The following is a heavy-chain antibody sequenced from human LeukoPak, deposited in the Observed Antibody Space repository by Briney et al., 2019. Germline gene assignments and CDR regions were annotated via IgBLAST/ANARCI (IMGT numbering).Heavy chain of an antibody. D-gene: IGHD3-16*01. CDR2: IYYSGST. CDR1: GGSISSYY. J-gene: IGHJ5*02. V-gene: IGHV4-59*12. CDR3: ATVGAIRRFDP. Sequence: SETLSLTCAVSGGSISSYYWTWIRQPPGKGLEWIGYIYYSGSTDYNPSLKSRVTISVDTSKNQFSLKLNSVTAADTAVYYCATVGAIRRFDPWGQGTLVTVSS.